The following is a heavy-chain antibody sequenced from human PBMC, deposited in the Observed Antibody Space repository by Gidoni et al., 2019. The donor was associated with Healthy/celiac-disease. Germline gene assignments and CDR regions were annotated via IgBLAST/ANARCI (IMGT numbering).Heavy chain of an antibody. V-gene: IGHV3-11*05. CDR3: ASFWSGYYRY. CDR2: ISSSSSYT. CDR1: GFTFSDYY. D-gene: IGHD3-3*01. Sequence: QVQLVESGGGLVKPGGSLGLSCAASGFTFSDYYMSWIRQAPGKGLGWVSYISSSSSYTNYADSVKGRFTISRDNAKNSLYLQMNSLRAEDTAVYYCASFWSGYYRYWGQGTLVTVSS. J-gene: IGHJ4*02.